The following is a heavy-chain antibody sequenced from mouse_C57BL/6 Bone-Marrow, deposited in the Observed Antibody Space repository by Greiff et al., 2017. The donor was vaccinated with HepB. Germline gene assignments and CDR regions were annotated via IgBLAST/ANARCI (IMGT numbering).Heavy chain of an antibody. CDR3: ARLYDGSSSLDV. CDR2: ISNGGGST. Sequence: EVKLVESGGGLVQPGGSLKLSCAASGFTFSDYYMYWVRQTPEKRLEWVAYISNGGGSTYYPDTVKGRFTISRDNAKNTLYLQMSRLKSEDTAMYYCARLYDGSSSLDVWGTGTTGTGAS. D-gene: IGHD1-1*01. V-gene: IGHV5-12*01. J-gene: IGHJ1*03. CDR1: GFTFSDYY.